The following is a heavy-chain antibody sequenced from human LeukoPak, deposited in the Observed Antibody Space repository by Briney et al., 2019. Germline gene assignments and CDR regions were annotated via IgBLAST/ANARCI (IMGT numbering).Heavy chain of an antibody. V-gene: IGHV4-31*03. CDR1: GGSISSGGYY. CDR3: AGGYCSSTSCYVGEAFDY. J-gene: IGHJ4*02. D-gene: IGHD2-2*01. CDR2: IYYSGST. Sequence: SETLSLTCTVSGGSISSGGYYWSWIRQHPGKGLEWIGYIYYSGSTYYNPSLKSRVTISVDTSKNQFSLKLSSVTAADTAVYYCAGGYCSSTSCYVGEAFDYWGQGTLVTVSS.